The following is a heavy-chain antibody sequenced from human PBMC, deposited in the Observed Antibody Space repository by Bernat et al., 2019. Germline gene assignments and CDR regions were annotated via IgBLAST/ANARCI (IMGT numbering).Heavy chain of an antibody. CDR3: ARGGSYRSSWYGGWFDP. CDR1: GYTFTSYG. D-gene: IGHD6-13*01. V-gene: IGHV1-18*04. CDR2: ISAYNGNT. J-gene: IGHJ5*02. Sequence: QVQLVQSGAEVKKPGASVKVSCKASGYTFTSYGFNWVRQAPGQGLEWMGWISAYNGNTNYAQKLQGRVTMTTDTSTSTAYMELRSLRSDDTAVYYCARGGSYRSSWYGGWFDPWGQGTLVTVSP.